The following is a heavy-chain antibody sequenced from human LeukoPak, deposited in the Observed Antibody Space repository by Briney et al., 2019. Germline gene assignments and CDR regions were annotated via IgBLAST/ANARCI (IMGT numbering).Heavy chain of an antibody. Sequence: GGSLRLSCAASGFTFDDYGMNWVRQAPGKGLEWVSGINWTGGSTGYADSVKGRFTISRDNAKNSLYLQMNSLRAEDTALYYCAKRSAAGTVGYFDYWGQGSLVTVSS. CDR3: AKRSAAGTVGYFDY. V-gene: IGHV3-20*04. CDR2: INWTGGST. J-gene: IGHJ4*02. D-gene: IGHD6-13*01. CDR1: GFTFDDYG.